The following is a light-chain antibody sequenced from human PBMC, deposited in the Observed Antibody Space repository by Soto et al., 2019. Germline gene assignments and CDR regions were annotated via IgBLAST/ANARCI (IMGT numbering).Light chain of an antibody. CDR2: GAS. J-gene: IGKJ2*01. Sequence: EIVLTQSPGTLSLSPGERATLSCRASQSVSSSYLAWYQQKPGPAPRLLIYGASSTATGIPDSFSGSGSGTDFTLTISRLEAEDFALYYCHQYGSSHTFGEGTKLEIK. V-gene: IGKV3-20*01. CDR3: HQYGSSHT. CDR1: QSVSSSY.